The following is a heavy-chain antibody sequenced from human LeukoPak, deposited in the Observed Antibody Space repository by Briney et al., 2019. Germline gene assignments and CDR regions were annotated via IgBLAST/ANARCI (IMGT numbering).Heavy chain of an antibody. CDR2: IYYSGST. V-gene: IGHV4-30-4*08. CDR1: GGSISSGDYY. J-gene: IGHJ6*03. D-gene: IGHD6-6*01. CDR3: ATTRIAAHYYYYYYMDV. Sequence: SQTLSLTCTVSGGSISSGDYYWSWIRQPPGKGLEWIGYIYYSGSTYYNPSLKSRVTISVGTSKNQFSLKLSSVTAADTAVYYCATTRIAAHYYYYYYMDVWGKGTTVTVSS.